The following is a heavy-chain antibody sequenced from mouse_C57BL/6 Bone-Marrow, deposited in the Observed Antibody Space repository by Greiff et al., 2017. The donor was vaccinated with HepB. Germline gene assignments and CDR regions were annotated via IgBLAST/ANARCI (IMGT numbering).Heavy chain of an antibody. Sequence: QVQLQQPGAELVKPGASVKLSCKASGYTFTSYWMQWVKQRPGQGLEWIGEIDPSDSYTNYNQKFKGKATLTVDTSSSTAYMQLRRLTSAVSAVYYCASGDYYGSSYYWYFDVWGTGTTVTVSS. D-gene: IGHD1-1*01. CDR3: ASGDYYGSSYYWYFDV. V-gene: IGHV1-50*01. CDR1: GYTFTSYW. J-gene: IGHJ1*03. CDR2: IDPSDSYT.